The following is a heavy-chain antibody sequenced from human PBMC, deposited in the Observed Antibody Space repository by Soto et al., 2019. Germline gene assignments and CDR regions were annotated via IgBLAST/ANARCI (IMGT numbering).Heavy chain of an antibody. V-gene: IGHV3-30*18. J-gene: IGHJ5*01. CDR2: ISFDGNTK. CDR1: GFNFDSYG. CDR3: AKDDRSYDFLSGYDS. D-gene: IGHD3-9*01. Sequence: GGSLRLSCAASGFNFDSYGMHWVRQAPGKGLEWVAVISFDGNTKYYEDSVKGRFTISRDNSKNTLYLQMNSLRAEDTAVYYCAKDDRSYDFLSGYDSWGLGTLVTVSS.